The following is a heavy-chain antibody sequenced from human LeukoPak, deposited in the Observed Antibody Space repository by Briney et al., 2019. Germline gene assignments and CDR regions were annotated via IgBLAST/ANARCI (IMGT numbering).Heavy chain of an antibody. D-gene: IGHD3-10*01. CDR1: GGSLRTYS. CDR2: IYHGGTT. J-gene: IGHJ4*02. CDR3: ARDTTVGSGMEH. Sequence: SETLSLTCSVSGGSLRTYSWRWVRHSPGNRLEWIGYIYHGGTTNYNPSLKSRATISADTAKNQFSLRLRSVTAADTAIYYCARDTTVGSGMEHWGQGTLVSVSS. V-gene: IGHV4-59*01.